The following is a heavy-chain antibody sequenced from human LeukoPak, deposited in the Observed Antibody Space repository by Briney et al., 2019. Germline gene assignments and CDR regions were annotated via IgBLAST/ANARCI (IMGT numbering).Heavy chain of an antibody. D-gene: IGHD2-2*01. CDR1: GDSVSSNSAA. Sequence: SQTLSLTCAISGDSVSSNSAAWNWIRQSPSRGLEWLGGTYYRSKWYNDYAVSVKSRITINPDTSKNQFSLQLNSVTPEDTAVYYCARDGVDCSSTSCYPDFDYWSQGTLVTVSS. CDR3: ARDGVDCSSTSCYPDFDY. CDR2: TYYRSKWYN. V-gene: IGHV6-1*01. J-gene: IGHJ4*02.